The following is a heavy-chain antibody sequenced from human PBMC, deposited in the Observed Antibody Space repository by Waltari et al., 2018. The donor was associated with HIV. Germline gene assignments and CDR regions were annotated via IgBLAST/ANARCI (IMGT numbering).Heavy chain of an antibody. Sequence: QVQLVESGGGVVQPGRSLRLSCAASGFTFNPYAMHWVRQAPGKGLGWVAVISWDGSNKHYADSVKGRCTISRDNSRNSLYLQMSSLGAEDTAVYYCGREGDYYDSSPFDYWGQGTLVTVSS. V-gene: IGHV3-30-3*01. CDR2: ISWDGSNK. J-gene: IGHJ4*02. D-gene: IGHD3-22*01. CDR3: GREGDYYDSSPFDY. CDR1: GFTFNPYA.